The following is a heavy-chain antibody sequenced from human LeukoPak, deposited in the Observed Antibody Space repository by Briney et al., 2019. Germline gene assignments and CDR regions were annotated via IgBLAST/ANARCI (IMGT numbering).Heavy chain of an antibody. CDR1: GGSISSYY. V-gene: IGHV4-59*01. J-gene: IGHJ6*02. CDR3: ARSATTVVTNPGGYYGMDV. Sequence: PSETLSLTCTVSGGSISSYYWSWIRQPPGKGLEWIGYIYYSGSTNYNPSLKSRVTISVGTSKNQFSLKLSSVTAADTAVYYCARSATTVVTNPGGYYGMDVWGQGTTVTVSS. CDR2: IYYSGST. D-gene: IGHD4-23*01.